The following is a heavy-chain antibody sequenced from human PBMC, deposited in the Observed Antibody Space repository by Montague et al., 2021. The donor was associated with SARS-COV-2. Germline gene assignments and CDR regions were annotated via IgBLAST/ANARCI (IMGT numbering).Heavy chain of an antibody. D-gene: IGHD3-16*02. J-gene: IGHJ6*02. V-gene: IGHV4-34*01. CDR1: GGSFSGYY. CDR2: INHSGST. Sequence: SETLSLTCAVYGGSFSGYYWTWIRQPPGKGLEWIGEINHSGSTNYNPSLKSRVTISVDTSKNQFSLKLRSVTAADTAVHYCARGQPPRNTFGGIIFYGLDVWGQGTTVTVSS. CDR3: ARGQPPRNTFGGIIFYGLDV.